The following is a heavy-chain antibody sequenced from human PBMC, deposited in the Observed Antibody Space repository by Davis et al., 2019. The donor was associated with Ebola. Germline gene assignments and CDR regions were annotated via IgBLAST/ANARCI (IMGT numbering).Heavy chain of an antibody. CDR1: GAFVSSGGYS. D-gene: IGHD3-22*01. Sequence: SETLSLTCAVSGAFVSSGGYSWIWIRQPPGKGLEWIGYYYYTGSTYYSPSLRSRVTISVDTSKNLFSLKLTSLTAADTAVYYCARGDSYYDPSGYYAGPEAPDHWGQGILVSVSS. V-gene: IGHV4-30-4*07. CDR3: ARGDSYYDPSGYYAGPEAPDH. J-gene: IGHJ4*02. CDR2: YYYTGST.